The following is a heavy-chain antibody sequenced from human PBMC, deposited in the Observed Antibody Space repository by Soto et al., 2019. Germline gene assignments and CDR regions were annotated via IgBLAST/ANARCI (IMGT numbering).Heavy chain of an antibody. D-gene: IGHD2-2*02. CDR1: GFTFSSYS. V-gene: IGHV3-21*01. CDR3: AGEYCSSTSCYTLNFDY. Sequence: GGSLRLSCAASGFTFSSYSMNWVRQAPGKGLEWVSSISSSSSYIYYADSVKGRFTIPRDNAKNSLYLQMNSLRAEDTAVYYCAGEYCSSTSCYTLNFDYWGQGTLVTVSS. CDR2: ISSSSSYI. J-gene: IGHJ4*02.